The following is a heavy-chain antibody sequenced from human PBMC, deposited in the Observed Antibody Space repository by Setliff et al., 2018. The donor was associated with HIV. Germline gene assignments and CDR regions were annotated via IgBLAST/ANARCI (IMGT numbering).Heavy chain of an antibody. CDR1: GYTFTGYY. Sequence: GASVKVSCKASGYTFTGYYMHWVRQAPGQGLEWVGRINPNSGGTNYAQKFQGRVTMTRDTSTSTAYMELSRLRSDDTAVYYCARPSFGSSSWKNDAFDIWGQGTMVTVSS. CDR2: INPNSGGT. J-gene: IGHJ3*02. V-gene: IGHV1-2*06. D-gene: IGHD6-13*01. CDR3: ARPSFGSSSWKNDAFDI.